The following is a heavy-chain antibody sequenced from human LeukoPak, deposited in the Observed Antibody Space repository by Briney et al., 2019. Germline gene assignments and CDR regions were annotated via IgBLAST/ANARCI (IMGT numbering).Heavy chain of an antibody. J-gene: IGHJ6*02. Sequence: ASVKVSCKASGYTFTSYGISWVRRAPGQGLAWMGWISAYNGNTNYAQKLQGRVTMTTDTSTSTAYMELRSLRSDDTAMYYCARSFRIFGVVRSSYYYGMDVWGQGTTVTVSS. V-gene: IGHV1-18*01. CDR1: GYTFTSYG. CDR2: ISAYNGNT. D-gene: IGHD3-3*01. CDR3: ARSFRIFGVVRSSYYYGMDV.